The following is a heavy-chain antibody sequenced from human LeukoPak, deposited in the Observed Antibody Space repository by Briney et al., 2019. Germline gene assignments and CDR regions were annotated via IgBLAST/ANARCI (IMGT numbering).Heavy chain of an antibody. J-gene: IGHJ4*02. V-gene: IGHV3-30*18. CDR1: GFTFSSYG. CDR3: AKDVRAVAGTRGFSGSYLDY. Sequence: GGSLRLSCAASGFTFSSYGMHWVRQAPGKGLEWVAVISYDGSNKYYADSVKGRFTISGDNSKNTLYLQMNSLRAEDTAVYYCAKDVRAVAGTRGFSGSYLDYWGQGTLVTVSS. D-gene: IGHD6-19*01. CDR2: ISYDGSNK.